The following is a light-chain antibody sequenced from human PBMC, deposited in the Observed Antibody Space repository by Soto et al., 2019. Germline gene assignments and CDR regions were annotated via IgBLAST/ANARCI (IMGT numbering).Light chain of an antibody. CDR1: SSDVGRYKY. V-gene: IGLV2-14*01. Sequence: QSVLTQPASVSGSPGQSITISCTGTSSDVGRYKYVSWYQQQPGKAPKLIIYEVNNRPSGVSNRFSGSKSGNTASLTISGLQAEDESDYYCNSYTSTTAHVIFGGGTKLTVL. CDR3: NSYTSTTAHVI. J-gene: IGLJ2*01. CDR2: EVN.